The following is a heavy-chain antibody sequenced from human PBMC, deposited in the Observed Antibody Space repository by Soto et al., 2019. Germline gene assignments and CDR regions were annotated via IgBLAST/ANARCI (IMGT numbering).Heavy chain of an antibody. J-gene: IGHJ6*02. CDR1: GDSISSGGYS. Sequence: PSGTLSLTCSVSGDSISSGGYSWSWVRQPPGKGREWIGYIYHSGTTYYNPSLESRVTMSVDRSNNQFSLELSSVTAADTAVYYCARQMKDTALLLMDFWGQGTTVTVS. V-gene: IGHV4-30-2*01. CDR3: ARQMKDTALLLMDF. CDR2: IYHSGTT.